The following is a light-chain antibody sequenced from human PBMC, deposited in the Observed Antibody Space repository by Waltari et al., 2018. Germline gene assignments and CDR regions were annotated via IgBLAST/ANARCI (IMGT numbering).Light chain of an antibody. Sequence: QSVLTQPPSVSGAPGQRVTIPCTGTSSTIGAGYHVNWHQQLPGTAPKLLVYGNNNRPSGVPDRFSGSKSGTSASLAITGLQAEDEADYYCQSYDSSLSGSVFGGGTKVTVL. V-gene: IGLV1-40*01. CDR2: GNN. J-gene: IGLJ3*02. CDR1: SSTIGAGYH. CDR3: QSYDSSLSGSV.